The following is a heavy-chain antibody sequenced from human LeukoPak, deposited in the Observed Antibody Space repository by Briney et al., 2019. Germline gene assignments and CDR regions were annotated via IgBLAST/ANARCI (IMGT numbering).Heavy chain of an antibody. Sequence: GGSLRLSCVTSGFTFSSYGMHWVRQVPGKGLEWVAVISYDAESSYHVDSVKGRFTISRDNSKNTLYLQMNSLRAEDTAVYYCAKDSPYDYGDYFHWGQGTLVTVSS. CDR1: GFTFSSYG. V-gene: IGHV3-30*18. J-gene: IGHJ4*02. D-gene: IGHD4-17*01. CDR3: AKDSPYDYGDYFH. CDR2: ISYDAESS.